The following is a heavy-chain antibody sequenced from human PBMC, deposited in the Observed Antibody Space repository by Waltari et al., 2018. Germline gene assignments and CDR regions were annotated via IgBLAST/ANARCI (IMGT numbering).Heavy chain of an antibody. Sequence: EVQLVESGGGLVHPGGSLRLSCAASGFTFVTSAMTWVRQAPGKGLWGVSGSSGPALTTFYADSVKGRFSISRDNSKKTLYLQINGLTADDTAVYYCAKVAGIAAAEFHFDFWGRGTLVTVSS. D-gene: IGHD6-13*01. J-gene: IGHJ4*02. CDR2: SSGPALTT. CDR3: AKVAGIAAAEFHFDF. CDR1: GFTFVTSA. V-gene: IGHV3-23*04.